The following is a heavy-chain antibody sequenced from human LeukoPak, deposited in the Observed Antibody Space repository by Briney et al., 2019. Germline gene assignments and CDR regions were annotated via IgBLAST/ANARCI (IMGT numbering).Heavy chain of an antibody. CDR1: GGTFSSYA. V-gene: IGHV1-69*06. CDR3: ARPRAFGSAAGTSDY. Sequence: GASVTVSCKASGGTFSSYAISWVRQAPGQGLEWMGGIIPIFGTANYAQKFQGRVTITADKSTSTAYMELSSLRSEDTAVYYCARPRAFGSAAGTSDYWGQGTLVTVSS. J-gene: IGHJ4*02. CDR2: IIPIFGTA. D-gene: IGHD6-13*01.